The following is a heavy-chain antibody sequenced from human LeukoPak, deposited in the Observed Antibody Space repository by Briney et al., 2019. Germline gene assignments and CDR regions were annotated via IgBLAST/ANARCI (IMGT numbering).Heavy chain of an antibody. CDR2: IIPIFGTA. CDR3: ASGHRYYYDNYCFDY. D-gene: IGHD3-22*01. Sequence: GASVKVSCKASGGTFSSYAISWVRQAPGQGLEWMGGIIPIFGTANYAQKFQGRVTITADESTSTAYMELSSLRSEDTAVYYCASGHRYYYDNYCFDYWGQGTLVTVSS. J-gene: IGHJ4*02. V-gene: IGHV1-69*13. CDR1: GGTFSSYA.